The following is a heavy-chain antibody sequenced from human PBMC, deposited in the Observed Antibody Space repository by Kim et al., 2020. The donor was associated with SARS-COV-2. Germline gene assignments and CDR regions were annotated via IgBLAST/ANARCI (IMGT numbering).Heavy chain of an antibody. D-gene: IGHD6-19*01. V-gene: IGHV1-3*01. J-gene: IGHJ4*02. Sequence: ASVKVSCKASGYTFTSYAMHWVRQAPGQRLEWMGWINAGNGNTKYSQKFQGRVTITRDTSASTAYMELSSLRSEDTAVYYCARANADSSGWYGFFDYWGQGTLVTVSS. CDR3: ARANADSSGWYGFFDY. CDR1: GYTFTSYA. CDR2: INAGNGNT.